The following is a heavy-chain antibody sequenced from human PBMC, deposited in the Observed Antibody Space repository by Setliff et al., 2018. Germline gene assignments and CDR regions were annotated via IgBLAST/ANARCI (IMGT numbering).Heavy chain of an antibody. V-gene: IGHV4-61*02. CDR2: MIVSGGA. CDR1: GDSITSGSVY. CDR3: ARGPDLTAVGATYFYGMDV. J-gene: IGHJ6*02. D-gene: IGHD6-19*01. Sequence: PSETLSLTCTVSGDSITSGSVYWSWIRQPAGRGLEWIGRMIVSGGADYNPSLKSRVTMSVDSPNNKFSLNLSSVSAADTAVYYCARGPDLTAVGATYFYGMDVWGQGATVTVS.